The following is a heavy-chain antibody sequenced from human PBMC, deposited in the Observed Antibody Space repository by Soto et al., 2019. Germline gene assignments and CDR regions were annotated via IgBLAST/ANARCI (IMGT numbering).Heavy chain of an antibody. V-gene: IGHV3-48*03. D-gene: IGHD2-15*01. J-gene: IGHJ4*02. CDR3: ARDYSRGDFDY. CDR2: ISAGGSRF. CDR1: GFTFNSYE. Sequence: EVQLVESGGGLVPPGGSLRLSCVVSGFTFNSYEMNWVRQAPGKGPEWIAYISAGGSRFHYADSVKGRFTISRDNAKNSLFLQTNSLRGEDTAVYYCARDYSRGDFDYWGQGTLVTVSS.